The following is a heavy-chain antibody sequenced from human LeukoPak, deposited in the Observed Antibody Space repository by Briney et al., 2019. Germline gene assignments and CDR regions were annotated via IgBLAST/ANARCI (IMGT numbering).Heavy chain of an antibody. CDR2: VYDNGDT. CDR3: ARQSDYDIDTSHYMDV. Sequence: SETLSLTCTVSGGSISGYLWTWIRQPPGKGLEWIGYVYDNGDTKYHSSFTGRVSISVDVSKNQFSLKLTSVLAADTADYFCARQSDYDIDTSHYMDVWGKGTTVTVSS. D-gene: IGHD3-22*01. CDR1: GGSISGYL. J-gene: IGHJ6*03. V-gene: IGHV4-59*01.